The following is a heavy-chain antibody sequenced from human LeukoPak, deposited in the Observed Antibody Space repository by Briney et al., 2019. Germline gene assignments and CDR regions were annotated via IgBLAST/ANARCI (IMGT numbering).Heavy chain of an antibody. CDR2: ISGSGSST. CDR1: GFTFHSYA. CDR3: AKVGLRFLTTPTDAFDI. J-gene: IGHJ3*02. D-gene: IGHD3-3*01. Sequence: GGSLRLSCAASGFTFHSYAMSWVRQAPGKGLEWVSLISGSGSSTYYADSVKGRFTISRDNSKNTLYLQMNSLSAEDTAVYYCAKVGLRFLTTPTDAFDIWGQGTMVTVSS. V-gene: IGHV3-23*01.